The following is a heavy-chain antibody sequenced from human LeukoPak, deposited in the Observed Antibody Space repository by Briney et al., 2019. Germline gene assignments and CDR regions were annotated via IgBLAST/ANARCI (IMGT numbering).Heavy chain of an antibody. V-gene: IGHV1-46*01. D-gene: IGHD5-24*01. CDR3: ARDAYYNYGAFGI. CDR2: IDPSAGST. Sequence: ASVKVSCKASGYTFTGYYIHWVRQAPGQGLEWMGIIDPSAGSTTYAQKFQGRVTMTRDTSTSTVYMELSSLRSEDAAVYYCARDAYYNYGAFGIWGQGTMVTVSS. J-gene: IGHJ3*02. CDR1: GYTFTGYY.